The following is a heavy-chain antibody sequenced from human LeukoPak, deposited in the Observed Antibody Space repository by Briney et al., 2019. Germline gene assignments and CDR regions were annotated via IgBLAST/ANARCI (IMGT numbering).Heavy chain of an antibody. CDR2: FDPEYGET. CDR1: GYTLNELS. CDR3: APLDFWVPST. D-gene: IGHD3-3*01. Sequence: ASVKVSCKVSGYTLNELSIHWVRQAAGKGLEWMGGFDPEYGETVYAQKFQGRVTMAEDTSTDTAYMELSNLRSEDTAVYYCAPLDFWVPSTWGQGTLVTVSS. J-gene: IGHJ5*02. V-gene: IGHV1-24*01.